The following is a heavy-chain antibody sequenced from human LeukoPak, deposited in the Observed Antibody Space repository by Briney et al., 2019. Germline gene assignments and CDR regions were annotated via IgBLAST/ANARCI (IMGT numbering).Heavy chain of an antibody. D-gene: IGHD2-21*02. CDR1: GFTFRSYA. J-gene: IGHJ4*02. V-gene: IGHV3-23*01. CDR3: AKDVGYCGGDCYSGFDY. Sequence: GASLRLSCAASGFTFRSYAMSWVRQAPGKGLEWVSAINSDGSTYYPDSVKGRFTMSRDNSKNMMHLQMNSVRAEDTAVYYCAKDVGYCGGDCYSGFDYWGQGTLVTVSS. CDR2: INSDGST.